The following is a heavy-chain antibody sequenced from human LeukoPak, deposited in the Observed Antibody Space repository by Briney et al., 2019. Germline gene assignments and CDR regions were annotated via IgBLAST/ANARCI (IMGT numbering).Heavy chain of an antibody. CDR2: ISTTSSYT. Sequence: GGSLRLSCVASGFTFSDFYMSWIRQAPGKGLEWVAYISTTSSYTNYAASVKGRFTISRDNAKNSLYLHMTSLRAEDTAVYYCTRDTEWALDYWGQGTLVTVSS. V-gene: IGHV3-11*06. J-gene: IGHJ4*02. CDR3: TRDTEWALDY. D-gene: IGHD3-3*01. CDR1: GFTFSDFY.